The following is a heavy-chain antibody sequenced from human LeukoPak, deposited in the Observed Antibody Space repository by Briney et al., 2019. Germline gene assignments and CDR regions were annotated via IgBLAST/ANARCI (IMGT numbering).Heavy chain of an antibody. J-gene: IGHJ6*03. CDR3: ARAPITIFGVGHNYYYYMDV. D-gene: IGHD3-3*01. CDR2: IIPIFGTA. CDR1: GGTFSIYA. V-gene: IGHV1-69*05. Sequence: ASVKVSCKASGGTFSIYAISWVRQAPGQGLEWMGGIIPIFGTANYAQKFQGRVTITTDESTSTAYMELSSLRSEDTAVYYCARAPITIFGVGHNYYYYMDVWGKGTTVTVSS.